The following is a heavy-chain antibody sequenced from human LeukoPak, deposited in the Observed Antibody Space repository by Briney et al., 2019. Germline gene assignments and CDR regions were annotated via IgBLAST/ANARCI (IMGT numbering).Heavy chain of an antibody. J-gene: IGHJ3*02. V-gene: IGHV3-7*01. CDR3: ARVCSNTSCWGAFDI. Sequence: GGSLRLSCAASGFTFSSYSMSWARQAPGKGLEWVANIKEDGSEKYYVDSVKGRFTSSRDNAKNSLYLQMNSLGAEDTAVYYCARVCSNTSCWGAFDIWGQGTMVTVSS. D-gene: IGHD2-2*01. CDR2: IKEDGSEK. CDR1: GFTFSSYS.